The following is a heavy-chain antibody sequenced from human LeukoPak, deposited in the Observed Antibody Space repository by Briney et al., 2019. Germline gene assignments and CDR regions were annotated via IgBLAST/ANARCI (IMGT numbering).Heavy chain of an antibody. CDR2: ISAYNGNT. J-gene: IGHJ3*02. Sequence: ASVKVSCKASGYTFTSYGISWVRQAPGQGLEWMGWISAYNGNTNYAQKLQGRVTMTTDTSTSTAYMELRSLRSGDTAVYYCARDKPQWPTNDAFDIWGQGTMVTVSS. V-gene: IGHV1-18*01. D-gene: IGHD6-19*01. CDR1: GYTFTSYG. CDR3: ARDKPQWPTNDAFDI.